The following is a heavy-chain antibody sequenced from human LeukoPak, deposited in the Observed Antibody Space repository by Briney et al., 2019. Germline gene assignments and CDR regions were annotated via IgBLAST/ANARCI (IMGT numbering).Heavy chain of an antibody. V-gene: IGHV1-2*02. D-gene: IGHD5-18*01. J-gene: IGHJ4*02. CDR3: ARERLTAMVVDY. CDR1: GYTFTGYY. Sequence: ASVTVSCKASGYTFTGYYMHWVRQAPGQGLEWMGWINPNSGGTNYAQKFQGRVTMTRDTSISTAYMELSRLRSDDTAVYYCARERLTAMVVDYWGQGTLVTVSS. CDR2: INPNSGGT.